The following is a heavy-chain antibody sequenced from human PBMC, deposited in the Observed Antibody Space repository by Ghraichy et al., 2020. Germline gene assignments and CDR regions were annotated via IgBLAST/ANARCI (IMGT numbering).Heavy chain of an antibody. Sequence: SETLSLTCTVSGGSITRGDYYWSWIRQHPGKGLEWIGYVYYKGSTYYNPSLKSRVTISVDTSKNEFSLRLSSVTAADTSVYYCARDSRSTWYEQVAWGQGTLVTVSS. CDR3: ARDSRSTWYEQVA. D-gene: IGHD6-13*01. CDR1: GGSITRGDYY. V-gene: IGHV4-31*03. J-gene: IGHJ5*02. CDR2: VYYKGST.